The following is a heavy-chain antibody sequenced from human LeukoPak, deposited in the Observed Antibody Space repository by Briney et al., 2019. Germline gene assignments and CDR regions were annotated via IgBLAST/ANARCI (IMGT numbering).Heavy chain of an antibody. Sequence: PSETLSLTCTVPGDSISSGSYYRCWIRQPARKGLAWIARIYTSGSTNYNPSLKSRVTISLDTSKNQFSLKLSSVTAADTAVYYCARHIVPRGFDYWGQGTLVTVSS. CDR1: GDSISSGSYY. D-gene: IGHD3-16*02. J-gene: IGHJ4*02. V-gene: IGHV4-61*02. CDR3: ARHIVPRGFDY. CDR2: IYTSGST.